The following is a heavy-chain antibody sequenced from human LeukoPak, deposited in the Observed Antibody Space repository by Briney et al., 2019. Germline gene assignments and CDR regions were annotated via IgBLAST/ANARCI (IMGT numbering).Heavy chain of an antibody. Sequence: GASVKVSCKASGYTFTSYGIGWVRQAPGQGLEWMGWISAYNGNTNYAQKLQGRVTMTTDTSTSTAYMELRSLRSDDTAVYYCARTEYYYDSSGYYLLDYWGQGTLVTVSS. CDR3: ARTEYYYDSSGYYLLDY. D-gene: IGHD3-22*01. J-gene: IGHJ4*02. CDR2: ISAYNGNT. V-gene: IGHV1-18*04. CDR1: GYTFTSYG.